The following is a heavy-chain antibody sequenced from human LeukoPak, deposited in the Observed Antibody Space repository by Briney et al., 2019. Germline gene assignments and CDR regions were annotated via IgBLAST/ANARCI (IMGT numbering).Heavy chain of an antibody. CDR2: IIPIFGTA. V-gene: IGHV1-69*06. D-gene: IGHD2-21*02. CDR1: GGTFSSYA. CDR3: SRDCGGDCYRNDYYFDY. J-gene: IGHJ4*02. Sequence: SVKVSCKASGGTFSSYAISWVRQAPGQGLEWMGGIIPIFGTANYAQKFQGRVTITADKSTSTAYTELSSLRSEDTAVYYCSRDCGGDCYRNDYYFDYWGQGTLVTVSS.